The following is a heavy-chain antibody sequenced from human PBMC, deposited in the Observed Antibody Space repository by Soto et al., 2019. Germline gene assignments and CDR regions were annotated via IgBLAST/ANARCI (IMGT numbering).Heavy chain of an antibody. J-gene: IGHJ6*03. Sequence: EVQLVESGGGLVQPGGSLRLSCAASGFTFSNYALHWVRQAPGKGLEYVSTINSNGGSTYYANSVKGRFTISRDNSKNTLYLQMGSLRAEDMAVYYCARDWSSSGGHYYYYTDVWGKGTTVTVSS. CDR3: ARDWSSSGGHYYYYTDV. V-gene: IGHV3-64*01. CDR2: INSNGGST. CDR1: GFTFSNYA. D-gene: IGHD6-6*01.